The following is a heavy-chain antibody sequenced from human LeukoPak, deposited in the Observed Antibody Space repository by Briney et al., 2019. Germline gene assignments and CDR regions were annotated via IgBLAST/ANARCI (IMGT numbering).Heavy chain of an antibody. CDR2: MNEYGSAI. Sequence: SGGSLRLSCAASGFTFSSYWMNWVRQAPGKGLEWVANMNEYGSAIFYVDSVKGRFTISRDNAKNSLYLQMNNLGAEDTAVYFCARPRGCGSSRCNNFDYWGQGTLVTVSS. CDR1: GFTFSSYW. J-gene: IGHJ4*02. D-gene: IGHD2-2*01. V-gene: IGHV3-7*01. CDR3: ARPRGCGSSRCNNFDY.